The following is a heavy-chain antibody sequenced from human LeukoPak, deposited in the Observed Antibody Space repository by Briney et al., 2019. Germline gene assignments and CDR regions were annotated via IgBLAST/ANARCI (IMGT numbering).Heavy chain of an antibody. Sequence: GESLKISCKGSGYSFSNYWIDWVRQMPGKGLEWMGIIYPGDSDTRYNPSFEGQVTISADKPISTVYLQWSSLQASDTAMYYCATHYGVDFDYWGQGTLVTVSS. J-gene: IGHJ4*02. CDR3: ATHYGVDFDY. CDR1: GYSFSNYW. V-gene: IGHV5-51*04. CDR2: IYPGDSDT. D-gene: IGHD4-17*01.